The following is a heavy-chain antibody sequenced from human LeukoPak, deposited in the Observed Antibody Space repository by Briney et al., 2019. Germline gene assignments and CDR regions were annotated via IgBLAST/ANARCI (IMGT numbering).Heavy chain of an antibody. CDR2: IYYDGST. CDR3: ARRGDAWQILYSFDV. D-gene: IGHD2-15*01. Sequence: SETLSLTCTVSGASLARDMYHWGWVRQSPGKGLEWLGTIYYDGSTFYSPSFKSRVTISINASKKQLSLNLASVTAADTAVYYCARRGDAWQILYSFDVWGQGTAVIVSS. V-gene: IGHV4-39*01. J-gene: IGHJ3*01. CDR1: GASLARDMYH.